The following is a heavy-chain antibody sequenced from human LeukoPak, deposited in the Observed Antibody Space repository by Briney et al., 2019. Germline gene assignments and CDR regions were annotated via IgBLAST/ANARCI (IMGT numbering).Heavy chain of an antibody. CDR3: ARAGLGYYDSSGYYDYFDY. V-gene: IGHV3-30-3*01. CDR2: ISHDGSNK. CDR1: GFTFSSYA. D-gene: IGHD3-22*01. J-gene: IGHJ4*02. Sequence: PGGSLRLSCAASGFTFSSYAMPWVRQAPGKGLEWVAVISHDGSNKYYADSVKGRFTISRDNSKNTLYLQMNSLRAEDTAVYYCARAGLGYYDSSGYYDYFDYWGQGTLVTVSS.